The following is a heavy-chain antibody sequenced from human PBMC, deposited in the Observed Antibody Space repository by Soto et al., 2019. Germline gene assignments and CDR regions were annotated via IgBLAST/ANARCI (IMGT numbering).Heavy chain of an antibody. D-gene: IGHD1-26*01. CDR3: VRVPGGLYRGSYY. CDR1: GGPASSGSYF. Sequence: SETLSLPCSVSGGPASSGSYFWTSIRQPPGRGLEWIGYIYYTGSTDSNPSLKSRVTISLDGSRNQFSLNLKSVSAADTTVYYCVRVPGGLYRGSYYWGQGILVTVSS. J-gene: IGHJ4*02. V-gene: IGHV4-61*01. CDR2: IYYTGST.